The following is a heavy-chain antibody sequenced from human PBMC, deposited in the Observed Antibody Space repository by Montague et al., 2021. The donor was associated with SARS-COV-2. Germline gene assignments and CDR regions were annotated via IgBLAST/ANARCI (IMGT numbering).Heavy chain of an antibody. Sequence: SETLSLTCAISGGSFSSYYWGWIRQPPGKGLEWIGSIYYSGSTYYNPSLKSRVTISVDTSKNQFSLKLSSVSAADTAVYYCARDGSLRFEISIGLRHYYYGMDVWGQGTTVTV. CDR3: ARDGSLRFEISIGLRHYYYGMDV. D-gene: IGHD3-3*01. J-gene: IGHJ6*02. CDR2: IYYSGST. CDR1: GGSFSSYY. V-gene: IGHV4-39*07.